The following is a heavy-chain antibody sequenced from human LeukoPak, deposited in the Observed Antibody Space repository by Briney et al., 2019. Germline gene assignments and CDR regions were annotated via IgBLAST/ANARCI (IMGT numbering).Heavy chain of an antibody. CDR2: IWYDGSNK. Sequence: PGGSLRLSCAASGFTFSNYGMHWVRQAPGKGLEWVAVIWYDGSNKYYADSVKGRFTISRDNSKNTLYLQMNSLRAEDTAVYYCARRGGSSRGSQGDDYWGQGTQVTVSS. CDR1: GFTFSNYG. D-gene: IGHD6-13*01. J-gene: IGHJ4*02. CDR3: ARRGGSSRGSQGDDY. V-gene: IGHV3-33*01.